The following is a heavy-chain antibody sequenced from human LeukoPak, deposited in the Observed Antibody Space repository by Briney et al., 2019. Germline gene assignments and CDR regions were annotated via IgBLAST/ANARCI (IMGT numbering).Heavy chain of an antibody. CDR2: ISSSSSYI. CDR3: TRTPLSGYFFDY. CDR1: GFTFSNYS. D-gene: IGHD3-3*01. Sequence: GGSLRLSCAASGFTFSNYSMNWVRQAPGKGLEWVSSISSSSSYIYYADSVKGRFTISRDNAKNSLFLQMNSLRAEDTAIYYCTRTPLSGYFFDYWGQGSLVTVSS. J-gene: IGHJ4*01. V-gene: IGHV3-21*01.